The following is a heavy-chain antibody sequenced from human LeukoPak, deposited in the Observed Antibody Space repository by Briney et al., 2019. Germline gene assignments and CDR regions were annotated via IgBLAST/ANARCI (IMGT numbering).Heavy chain of an antibody. CDR3: ATQNFDY. CDR1: GFTLCNYA. CDR2: ISDSGAGT. V-gene: IGHV3-23*01. Sequence: GGSLRLSCAASGFTLCNYAMSWVLQAPGEGLEWVSTISDSGAGTYYADSVKGRFTISRDTSKNTLFLLMNSLRAEDTAVYYCATQNFDYWGQGTLVTVSS. J-gene: IGHJ4*02.